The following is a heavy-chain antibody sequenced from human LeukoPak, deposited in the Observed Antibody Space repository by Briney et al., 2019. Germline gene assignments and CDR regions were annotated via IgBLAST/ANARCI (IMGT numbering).Heavy chain of an antibody. Sequence: GASVKVSCKASGYTFTSYDINWVRQATGQGLEWMGWMNPNSGNTGYAQKFQGRVTMTRNTSISTAYMELSSLRSEDTAVYYCARGLAGAVAGTSRNYYYYYYMDVWGKGTTVNVSS. CDR3: ARGLAGAVAGTSRNYYYYYYMDV. J-gene: IGHJ6*03. D-gene: IGHD6-19*01. V-gene: IGHV1-8*01. CDR2: MNPNSGNT. CDR1: GYTFTSYD.